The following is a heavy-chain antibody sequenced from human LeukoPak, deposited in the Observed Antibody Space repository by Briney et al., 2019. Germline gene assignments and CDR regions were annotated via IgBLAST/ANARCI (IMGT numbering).Heavy chain of an antibody. V-gene: IGHV1-2*02. CDR2: INPNSGGT. D-gene: IGHD3-10*01. J-gene: IGHJ5*02. Sequence: VASVKVSCKASGYTFTGYYMHWVRQAPGQGLEWVGWINPNSGGTNYAQKFQGRVTMTRDTSISTAYMELSRLRSDDTAVYYCARIWFGELLSPCCWFDPWGQGTLVTVSS. CDR1: GYTFTGYY. CDR3: ARIWFGELLSPCCWFDP.